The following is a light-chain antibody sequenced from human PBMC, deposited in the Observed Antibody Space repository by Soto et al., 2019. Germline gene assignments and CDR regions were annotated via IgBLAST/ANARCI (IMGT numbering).Light chain of an antibody. Sequence: DIGVTQSPATLSLSPGERATLSCRASQSVYTYLAWYQQKPGQAPRLLIYDASNRATGIPARFRGSGSGTDFTLTISSLEPEDFAVYYCQQRSNRPITFGQGTRLEIK. CDR3: QQRSNRPIT. CDR1: QSVYTY. J-gene: IGKJ5*01. CDR2: DAS. V-gene: IGKV3-11*01.